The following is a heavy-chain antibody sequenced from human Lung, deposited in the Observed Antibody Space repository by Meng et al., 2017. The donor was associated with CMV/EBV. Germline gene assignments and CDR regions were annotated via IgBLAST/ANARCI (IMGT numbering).Heavy chain of an antibody. CDR3: AKDHSDFWSGPFDY. J-gene: IGHJ4*02. D-gene: IGHD3-3*01. V-gene: IGHV3-43*01. CDR1: GFTFDDYT. CDR2: ISWDGGST. Sequence: GESLKIPCAASGFTFDDYTMHWVRQAPGKGLEWVSLISWDGGSTYYADSVKGRFTISRDNSKNSLYLQMNSLRTEDTALYYCAKDHSDFWSGPFDYWGQGXLVTVSS.